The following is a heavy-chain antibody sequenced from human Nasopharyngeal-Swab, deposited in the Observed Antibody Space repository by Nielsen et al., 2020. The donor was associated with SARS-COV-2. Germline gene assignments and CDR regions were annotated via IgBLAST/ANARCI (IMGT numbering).Heavy chain of an antibody. J-gene: IGHJ4*02. Sequence: GGSLRLSCAGSGFTFSSSWLHWVRQAPGERLVWVARLNGDATTVDYADSVKGRFTISRDNAKNTLYLQMNGLRDEDTAIYYCARAGEYRFDYWGQGTLVTVSS. V-gene: IGHV3-74*01. CDR3: ARAGEYRFDY. CDR1: GFTFSSSW. D-gene: IGHD7-27*01. CDR2: LNGDATTV.